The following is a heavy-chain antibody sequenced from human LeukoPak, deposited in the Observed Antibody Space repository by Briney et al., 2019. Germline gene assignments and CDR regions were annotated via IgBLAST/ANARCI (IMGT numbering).Heavy chain of an antibody. V-gene: IGHV3-21*01. CDR2: IATTSLHT. CDR3: ARDVGSSGYQDY. J-gene: IGHJ4*02. Sequence: GGSLRLSCAASGFTFSSYSMNWVRQAPGKGLEWVSSIATTSLHTYYADSMKGRFSISRDNAKNSLYLQMNSLRAEDTAVYYCARDVGSSGYQDYWGQGTLVTVSS. CDR1: GFTFSSYS. D-gene: IGHD3-22*01.